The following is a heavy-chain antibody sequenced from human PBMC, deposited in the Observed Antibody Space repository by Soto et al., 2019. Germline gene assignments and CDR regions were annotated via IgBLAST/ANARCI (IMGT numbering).Heavy chain of an antibody. CDR2: IYYSGST. CDR1: GGSVSSGSYY. CDR3: ARVGRIAAAGGHFDY. Sequence: ASETLSLTCTVSGGSVSSGSYYWSWIRQPPGKGLEWIGYIYYSGSTNYNPSLKSRVTISVDTSKNQFSLKLSSVTAADTAVYYCARVGRIAAAGGHFDYWGQGTLVTVSS. V-gene: IGHV4-61*01. J-gene: IGHJ4*02. D-gene: IGHD6-13*01.